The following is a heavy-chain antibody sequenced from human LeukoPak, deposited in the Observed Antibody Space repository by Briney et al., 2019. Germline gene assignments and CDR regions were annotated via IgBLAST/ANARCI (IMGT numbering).Heavy chain of an antibody. Sequence: ASVKVSCKASGYTFTGYYIHWVRQAPGERIEWMGWINPNRGGTNYAPRFQGRVTMTRDTSISTAYMELSRLRSDDTAVYYCARDIVGTTNYYYYYMDVWGKGTTVTVSS. CDR3: ARDIVGTTNYYYYYMDV. CDR2: INPNRGGT. CDR1: GYTFTGYY. J-gene: IGHJ6*03. V-gene: IGHV1-2*02. D-gene: IGHD5-12*01.